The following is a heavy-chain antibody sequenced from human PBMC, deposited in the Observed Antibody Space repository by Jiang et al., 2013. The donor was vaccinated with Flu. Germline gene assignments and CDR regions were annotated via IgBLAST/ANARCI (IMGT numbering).Heavy chain of an antibody. V-gene: IGHV1-69*06. CDR3: ARDQGLLDTAMATPNDYYYAMDV. CDR1: GGTFSRFG. CDR2: IIPIFGTA. Sequence: QLVESGAEVKKPGSSVKVSCKASGGTFSRFGISWVRQAPGQGLEWMGGIIPIFGTANFAQKFAQNFQGRVTITADKSTSTAYMELSSLRFEDTAVYYCARDQGLLDTAMATPNDYYYAMDVWGQGTTVTVSS. D-gene: IGHD5-18*01. J-gene: IGHJ6*02.